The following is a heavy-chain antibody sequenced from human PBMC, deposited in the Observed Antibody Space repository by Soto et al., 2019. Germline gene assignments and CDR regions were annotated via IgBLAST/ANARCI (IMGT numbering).Heavy chain of an antibody. CDR1: GFTFSSYW. J-gene: IGHJ4*02. Sequence: GGSLRLSCAASGFTFSSYWMSWVRQAPGKGLEWVANIKQDGSEKYYVDSVKGRFTISRDNAKNSLYLQMNSLRAEDTAVYYCARGQQPRSRLELPHFDYWGQGTLVTVSS. V-gene: IGHV3-7*05. D-gene: IGHD1-7*01. CDR2: IKQDGSEK. CDR3: ARGQQPRSRLELPHFDY.